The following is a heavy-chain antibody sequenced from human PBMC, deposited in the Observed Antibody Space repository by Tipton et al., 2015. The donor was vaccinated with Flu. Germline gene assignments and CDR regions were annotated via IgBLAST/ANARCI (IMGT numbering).Heavy chain of an antibody. CDR2: IYYTGYP. Sequence: TLSLTCSVSDGSISSSSHYWGWIRQSPGRGLEWVGSIYYTGYPYHNPSIKSRLAMSIDTSKIQFSLRLSSMTAADTAVYYCAKVKFGWVESWAQGILVTVSS. V-gene: IGHV4-39*07. CDR3: AKVKFGWVES. J-gene: IGHJ5*01. CDR1: DGSISSSSHY. D-gene: IGHD3-16*01.